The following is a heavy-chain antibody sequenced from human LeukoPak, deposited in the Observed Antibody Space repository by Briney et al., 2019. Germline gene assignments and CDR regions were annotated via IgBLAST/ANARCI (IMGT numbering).Heavy chain of an antibody. CDR1: GYTFTSYG. J-gene: IGHJ4*02. CDR3: ARGLLDYYDSSGPADY. V-gene: IGHV1-18*01. Sequence: ASVKVSCKASGYTFTSYGISWVRQAPGQGLEWMGWISAYNGNTNYAQKLQGRVTMTTDTSTSTAYMELRSLRSDDTAVYYCARGLLDYYDSSGPADYWGQGTLVTVSS. CDR2: ISAYNGNT. D-gene: IGHD3-22*01.